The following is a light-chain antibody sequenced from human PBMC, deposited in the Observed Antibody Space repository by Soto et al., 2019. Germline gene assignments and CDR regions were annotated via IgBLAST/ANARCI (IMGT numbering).Light chain of an antibody. Sequence: QSVLTQPASVSGSPGQSITISCTGTSSDVGSSNLVSWYQQHPGEAPKLMIYEGFKRPSGVSNRFSGSKSGNTASLTISGLQAEDEADYYCCSYAGSSTWVFGGGTKLTVL. J-gene: IGLJ3*02. CDR2: EGF. CDR3: CSYAGSSTWV. V-gene: IGLV2-23*01. CDR1: SSDVGSSNL.